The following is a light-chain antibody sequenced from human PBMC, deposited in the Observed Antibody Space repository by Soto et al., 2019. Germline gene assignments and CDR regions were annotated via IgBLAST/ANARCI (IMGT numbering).Light chain of an antibody. CDR2: DVS. J-gene: IGLJ1*01. V-gene: IGLV2-11*01. CDR3: CSYAGTYTYV. Sequence: HSALTQPRSVSGSPGQSVTISCTGTSSDVGDYNSVSWYQQHPGKAPKLMIYDVSKRPSGVPDRFSGSKSGNTASLTISGLQAEDEADYYCCSYAGTYTYVFGTGNKVTVL. CDR1: SSDVGDYNS.